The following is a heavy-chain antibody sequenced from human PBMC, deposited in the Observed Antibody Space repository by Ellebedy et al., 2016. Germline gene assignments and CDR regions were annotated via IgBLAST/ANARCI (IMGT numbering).Heavy chain of an antibody. V-gene: IGHV3-23*01. J-gene: IGHJ4*02. D-gene: IGHD6-19*01. CDR2: ISGSGGST. Sequence: GESLKISCAASGFTFSSYAMSWVRQAPGKGLEWVSAISGSGGSTYYADSVKGRFTISRDNSKNTLYLQMNSLRAEDTAVYYCAKCPDCASSGWYVGEVDYWGQGTLVTVSS. CDR1: GFTFSSYA. CDR3: AKCPDCASSGWYVGEVDY.